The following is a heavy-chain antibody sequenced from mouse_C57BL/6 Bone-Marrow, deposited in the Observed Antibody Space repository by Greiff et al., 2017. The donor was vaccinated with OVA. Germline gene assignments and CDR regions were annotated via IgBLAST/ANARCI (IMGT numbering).Heavy chain of an antibody. CDR3: TKKLGRAWFAY. J-gene: IGHJ3*01. D-gene: IGHD4-1*01. CDR1: GFTFSNYW. CDR2: IRLKSDNYAT. Sequence: EVMLVESGGGLVQPGGSMKLSCVASGFTFSNYWMNWVRQSPEKGLEWVAQIRLKSDNYATHYAESVKGRFTISRDDSKSSVYLQMNNLRAEDTGIYYCTKKLGRAWFAYWGQGTLVTVSA. V-gene: IGHV6-3*01.